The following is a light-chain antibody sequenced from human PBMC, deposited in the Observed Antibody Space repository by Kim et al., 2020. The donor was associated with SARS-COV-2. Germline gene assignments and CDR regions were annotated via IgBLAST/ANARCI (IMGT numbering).Light chain of an antibody. V-gene: IGLV2-8*01. CDR2: EVD. Sequence: GQSVTISCTGTSSDIGTYNYVSWYQQHPGKAPKLLIYEVDKRPSGVPDRFSASKSGNTAFLAVYGLQTEDEADYHCSSYAGTNNVLFGGGTQLTVL. CDR3: SSYAGTNNVL. J-gene: IGLJ3*02. CDR1: SSDIGTYNY.